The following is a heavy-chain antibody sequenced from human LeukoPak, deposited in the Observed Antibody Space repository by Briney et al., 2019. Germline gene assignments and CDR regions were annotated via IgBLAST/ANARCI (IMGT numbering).Heavy chain of an antibody. CDR1: GFTFSSYA. Sequence: GGSLRLSCAASGFTFSSYAMRCVRQAPGKGLEWGSGVGGSGGSTYYAGSVKGRLTISRDNSKSTRYLQMKSLRAEDTAVYYWAKPISGGYYFDYWGQGTLVTASS. J-gene: IGHJ4*02. D-gene: IGHD1-26*01. CDR2: VGGSGGST. V-gene: IGHV3-23*01. CDR3: AKPISGGYYFDY.